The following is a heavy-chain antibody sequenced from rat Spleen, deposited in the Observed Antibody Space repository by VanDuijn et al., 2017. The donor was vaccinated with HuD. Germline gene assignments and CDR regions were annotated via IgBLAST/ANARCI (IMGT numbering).Heavy chain of an antibody. J-gene: IGHJ3*01. CDR2: ISSGGGGI. D-gene: IGHD4-3*01. CDR3: VRQDTSGYSNWFAY. CDR1: GFTFSSFP. V-gene: IGHV5-25*01. Sequence: EVQLVESGGGLVQPGRSLKLSCAASGFTFSSFPMAWVRQAPKKGLEWVAYISSGGGGIYYPDSVQGRFTISRHNAKSTLYLLMDSLRSEDTATYYCVRQDTSGYSNWFAYWGQGTLVTVSS.